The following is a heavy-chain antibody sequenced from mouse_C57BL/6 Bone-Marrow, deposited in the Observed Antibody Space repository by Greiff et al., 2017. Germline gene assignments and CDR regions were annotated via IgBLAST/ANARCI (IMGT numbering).Heavy chain of an antibody. CDR1: GYTFTDYY. V-gene: IGHV1-19*01. Sequence: EVQLQQSGPVLVKPGASVKMSCKASGYTFTDYYMNWVKQSHGKSLEWIGVINPSNGGTSYNQKFKGKATLTVDKSSSTAYMELNSLTSEDSAVYYGARKENFTYAMDYGGRGTSVTVSA. J-gene: IGHJ4*01. CDR3: ARKENFTYAMDY. CDR2: INPSNGGT.